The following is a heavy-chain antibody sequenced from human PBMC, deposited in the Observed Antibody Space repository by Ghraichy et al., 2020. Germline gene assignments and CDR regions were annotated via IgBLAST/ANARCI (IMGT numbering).Heavy chain of an antibody. V-gene: IGHV4-39*02. CDR1: GGSIRNSSYY. J-gene: IGHJ4*01. CDR3: ARSHYDFWSGYSNFDF. Sequence: SETLSLTCSVSGGSIRNSSYYWGWVRQPPGKGLEWVGSIYYTGSTYYRPSLKSRVTISIDTFKNHFSLKLTSVTAADTAVYYCARSHYDFWSGYSNFDF. CDR2: IYYTGST. D-gene: IGHD3-3*01.